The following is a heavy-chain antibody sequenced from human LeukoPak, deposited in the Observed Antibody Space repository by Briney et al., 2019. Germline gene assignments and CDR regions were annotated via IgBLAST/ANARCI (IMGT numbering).Heavy chain of an antibody. CDR2: IYYSGST. D-gene: IGHD3-10*01. V-gene: IGHV4-39*01. J-gene: IGHJ4*02. Sequence: SETLSLTCSVSGASISSSGYYWGWIRQPPGKGLEWIGIIYYSGSTYYNPSLKSRVTISVDTSKNQFSLKLSTVTAADTAVYYCARNVDGARVIRFDYWGQGTLVTVSS. CDR3: ARNVDGARVIRFDY. CDR1: GASISSSGYY.